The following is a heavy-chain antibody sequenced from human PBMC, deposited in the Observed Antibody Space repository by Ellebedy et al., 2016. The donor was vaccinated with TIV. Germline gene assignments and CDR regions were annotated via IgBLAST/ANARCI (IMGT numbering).Heavy chain of an antibody. V-gene: IGHV3-7*03. CDR1: GLVFSDYC. D-gene: IGHD1-14*01. J-gene: IGHJ4*02. CDR2: IASDGIEK. CDR3: ARGGRKTSYFWQY. Sequence: GESLKISCAASGLVFSDYCMTWLRVSPGKGPEWVATIASDGIEKSYADSVKCRFTVSRDNTENSMYLQMNSLRADDTGVYYCARGGRKTSYFWQYWGQGTPLTVSP.